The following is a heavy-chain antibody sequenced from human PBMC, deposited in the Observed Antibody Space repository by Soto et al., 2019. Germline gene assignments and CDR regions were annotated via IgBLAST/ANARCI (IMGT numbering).Heavy chain of an antibody. D-gene: IGHD3-22*01. CDR2: IRQDGSEK. CDR1: GFTFDSFW. Sequence: GGSLRLSCAASGFTFDSFWMTWVRQAPGEGLEWVANIRQDGSEKYYVDSVKGRFTISRDNAKNSPYLQMNSLRAGDTAMYYCVRAPHYYDSSGFYYFDAFDIWGQGAMVTVSS. V-gene: IGHV3-7*03. CDR3: VRAPHYYDSSGFYYFDAFDI. J-gene: IGHJ3*02.